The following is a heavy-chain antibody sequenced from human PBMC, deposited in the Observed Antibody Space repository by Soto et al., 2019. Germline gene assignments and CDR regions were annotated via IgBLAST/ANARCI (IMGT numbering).Heavy chain of an antibody. D-gene: IGHD1-26*01. Sequence: GSLRLSCAASGFTFSSYAMHWVRQAPGKGLEWVAVISYDGSNKYYADSVKGRFTISRDNSKNTLYLQMNSLRAEDTAVYYCAKSPSYPVHFDYWGQGTLVTVSS. V-gene: IGHV3-30*18. CDR1: GFTFSSYA. CDR3: AKSPSYPVHFDY. CDR2: ISYDGSNK. J-gene: IGHJ4*02.